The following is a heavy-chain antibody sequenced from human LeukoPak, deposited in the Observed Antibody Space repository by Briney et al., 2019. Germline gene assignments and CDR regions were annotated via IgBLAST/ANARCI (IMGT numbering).Heavy chain of an antibody. CDR1: GDSISTSSYY. J-gene: IGHJ4*02. V-gene: IGHV4-39*07. CDR2: IYYSGST. D-gene: IGHD3-10*01. CDR3: ARDAKYYYGSRTYFFFEY. Sequence: PSETLSLTCSVSGDSISTSSYYWGWIRQPPGTGLEWIGTIYYSGSTNYNPSLKSRVTISVDTSKNQFSLKLSSVTAADTAIHYCARDAKYYYGSRTYFFFEYWGQGTLLTVSS.